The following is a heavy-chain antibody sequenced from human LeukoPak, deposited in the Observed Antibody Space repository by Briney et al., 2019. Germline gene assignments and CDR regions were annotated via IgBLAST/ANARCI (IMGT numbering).Heavy chain of an antibody. CDR3: ARIPQRVPHNWFDP. CDR1: GYTFTSYD. J-gene: IGHJ5*02. CDR2: MNPQSSKV. D-gene: IGHD2-2*01. Sequence: ASVKVSCKASGYTFTSYDINWVRQAAGQGLEWMGWMNPQSSKVGYAQKFQGRLTMTWDTSISTAYMEPSSLTSDDTAVYYCARIPQRVPHNWFDPWGQGTLVTVSS. V-gene: IGHV1-8*01.